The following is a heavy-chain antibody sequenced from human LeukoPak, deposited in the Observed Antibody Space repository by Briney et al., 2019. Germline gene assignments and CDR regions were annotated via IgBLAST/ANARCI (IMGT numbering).Heavy chain of an antibody. D-gene: IGHD3-16*01. CDR2: IKQDGSEK. V-gene: IGHV3-7*01. Sequence: GGSLRLSCEASGFTFSTYWMSWVRQAPGKGLEWVANIKQDGSEKYYVDSVKGRFTISRDNAKNSLYLQMNSLRAEDTAVYYCARDHTPRSSYGWYFDLWGRGTLVTVSS. CDR3: ARDHTPRSSYGWYFDL. J-gene: IGHJ2*01. CDR1: GFTFSTYW.